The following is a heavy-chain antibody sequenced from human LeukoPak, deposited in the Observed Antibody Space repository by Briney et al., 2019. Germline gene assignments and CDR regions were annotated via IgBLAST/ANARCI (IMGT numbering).Heavy chain of an antibody. CDR3: ARDSRGPDY. CDR2: VSYDGSDK. J-gene: IGHJ4*02. V-gene: IGHV3-33*05. CDR1: GXTFSNYD. D-gene: IGHD3-22*01. Sequence: GGSLRLSCAASGXTFSNYDMYWVRQAPGRGLDWVAVVSYDGSDKYYADSVKGRFTISRDNSKNTLYLQMTGLRVEDTAVYYCARDSRGPDYWGQGALVTVSS.